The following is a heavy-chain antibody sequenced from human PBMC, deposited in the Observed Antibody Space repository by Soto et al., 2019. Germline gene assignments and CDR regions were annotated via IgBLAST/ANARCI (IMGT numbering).Heavy chain of an antibody. CDR2: INHSGST. CDR1: GGSISSGGYS. J-gene: IGHJ4*02. D-gene: IGHD3-22*01. V-gene: IGHV4-34*01. CDR3: ARAAKPPYYYDSSGYSHFDY. Sequence: SETLSLTCAVSGGSISSGGYSWSWIRQPPGKGLDWIGEINHSGSTNYNPTLKSRVTISVDTSKSQFSLKLGSVTAADTAVYYCARAAKPPYYYDSSGYSHFDYWGQGTLVTVTS.